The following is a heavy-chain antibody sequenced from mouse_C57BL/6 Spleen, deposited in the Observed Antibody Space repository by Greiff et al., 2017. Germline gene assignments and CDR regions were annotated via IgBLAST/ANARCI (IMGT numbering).Heavy chain of an antibody. Sequence: EVQLVESGGGLVKPGGSLKLSCAASGFTFSSYTMSWVRQTPEKRLEWVATISGGGGNTYYPDSVKGRFTIARDNDKNTLYLQMSSLRSEDTALYYCARHRREYSNWRIAMDYWGQGTSVTVSS. CDR1: GFTFSSYT. V-gene: IGHV5-9*01. CDR3: ARHRREYSNWRIAMDY. CDR2: ISGGGGNT. J-gene: IGHJ4*01. D-gene: IGHD2-5*01.